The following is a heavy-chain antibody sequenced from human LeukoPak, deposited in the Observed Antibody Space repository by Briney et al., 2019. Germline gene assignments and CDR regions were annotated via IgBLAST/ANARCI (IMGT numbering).Heavy chain of an antibody. J-gene: IGHJ4*02. CDR1: GFTFSSYS. CDR2: ISSSSSTI. V-gene: IGHV3-48*01. Sequence: GGSLRLSCAASGFTFSSYSMNWVRQAPGKGLEWVSYISSSSSTIYYADSVKGRFTISRDNAKNSLYLQMNSLRADDTAVYYCARDCSSTSCYYYFDYWGQGTLVTVSS. CDR3: ARDCSSTSCYYYFDY. D-gene: IGHD2-2*01.